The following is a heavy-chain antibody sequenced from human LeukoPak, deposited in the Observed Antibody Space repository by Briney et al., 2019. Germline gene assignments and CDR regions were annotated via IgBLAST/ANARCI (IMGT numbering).Heavy chain of an antibody. CDR2: ISGSGAGT. D-gene: IGHD6-19*01. V-gene: IGHV3-23*01. Sequence: RPGGSLRLSCTVSGFTVSSNSMSWVRQAPGKGLEWVSAISGSGAGTYYADSVKGRFTISRDNPKNTLYLQMNSLRAEDTAVYYCAKDWSRSSGLPFDYWGQGTLVTVSS. J-gene: IGHJ4*02. CDR3: AKDWSRSSGLPFDY. CDR1: GFTVSSNS.